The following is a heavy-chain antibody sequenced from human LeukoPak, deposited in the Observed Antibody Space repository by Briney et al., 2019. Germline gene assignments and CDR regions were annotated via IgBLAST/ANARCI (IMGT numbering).Heavy chain of an antibody. CDR3: AREPSQGEGIAAEFGSDY. CDR1: GYTFTSYG. Sequence: ASVKVSCKASGYTFTSYGISWVRQAPGQGLEWMGWISAYNGNTNYAQKLQGRVTMTTDTSTGTAYMELRSLRSDDTAVYYCAREPSQGEGIAAEFGSDYWGQGTLVTVSS. CDR2: ISAYNGNT. V-gene: IGHV1-18*01. D-gene: IGHD6-13*01. J-gene: IGHJ4*02.